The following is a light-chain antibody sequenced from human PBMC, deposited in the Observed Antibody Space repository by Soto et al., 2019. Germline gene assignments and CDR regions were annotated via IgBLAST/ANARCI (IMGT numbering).Light chain of an antibody. CDR2: DAS. V-gene: IGKV3-11*01. J-gene: IGKJ5*01. Sequence: ETVLTQSPATLSLSPGERSTLSFKASQSVSSYLAWYQQKPGQAPRLLIYDASNRATGIPARFSGSGSGTDFTLTISSLEPEDFAVYYCQQRSNWISFGQGTRLEI. CDR3: QQRSNWIS. CDR1: QSVSSY.